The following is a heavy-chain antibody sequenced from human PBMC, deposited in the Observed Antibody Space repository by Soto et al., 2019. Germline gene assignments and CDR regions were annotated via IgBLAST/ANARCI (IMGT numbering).Heavy chain of an antibody. V-gene: IGHV3-53*01. CDR1: GLTISGQKY. CDR3: ATWHEREHAYDV. Sequence: DVQLVESGGGLIQPGESLRLSCAAFGLTISGQKYVAWVRQAPGKGLEWVSALYDVDGSFYADSVKGRFTTSSDSSKTTVYLQMNDLRPYDTAVYYCATWHEREHAYDVWGQGTTVTVSS. D-gene: IGHD1-1*01. CDR2: LYDVDGS. J-gene: IGHJ3*01.